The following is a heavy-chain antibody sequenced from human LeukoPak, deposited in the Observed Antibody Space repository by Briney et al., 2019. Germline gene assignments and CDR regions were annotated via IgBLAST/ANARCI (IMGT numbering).Heavy chain of an antibody. V-gene: IGHV3-73*01. CDR1: GLTFSGSA. CDR2: IRDKGNSYAT. J-gene: IGHJ5*02. D-gene: IGHD3-3*01. Sequence: QPGGSLRLSCAASGLTFSGSAIPWVRQASGKGLEWVGRIRDKGNSYATAYAASVKGRFTISRDDSKSTAYLQMDSLKTEDTAMYYCFYDFWSAYSAGGFDPWGQGTLVTVSS. CDR3: FYDFWSAYSAGGFDP.